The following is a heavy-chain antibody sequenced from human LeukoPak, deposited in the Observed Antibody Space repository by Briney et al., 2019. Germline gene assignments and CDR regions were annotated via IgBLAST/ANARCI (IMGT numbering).Heavy chain of an antibody. V-gene: IGHV3-9*01. D-gene: IGHD3-10*01. CDR2: ISWNSGSI. CDR3: AKDSDGSGISYGMDV. J-gene: IGHJ6*02. CDR1: GFTFDDYA. Sequence: PGGSLRLSRAASGFTFDDYAMHWVRQAPGKGLEWVSGISWNSGSIGYADSVKGRFTISRDNAKNSLYLQMNSLRAGDTALYYCAKDSDGSGISYGMDVWGQGTTVTVSS.